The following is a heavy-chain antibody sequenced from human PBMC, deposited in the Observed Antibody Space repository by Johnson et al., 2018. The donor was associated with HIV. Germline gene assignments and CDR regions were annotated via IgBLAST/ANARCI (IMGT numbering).Heavy chain of an antibody. CDR3: TRDLSSIVVVPAAAI. CDR2: IRSKAYGGTT. D-gene: IGHD2-2*01. CDR1: GFTFGDYA. J-gene: IGHJ3*02. Sequence: VQLVESGGGLVQPGRSLRLSCTASGFTFGDYAMSWFRQAPGKGLEWVGCIRSKAYGGTTEYAASVKGRFTISRDDSKSIAYLQMNSLKTEDTAVYYCTRDLSSIVVVPAAAIWGQGTMVTVSS. V-gene: IGHV3-49*03.